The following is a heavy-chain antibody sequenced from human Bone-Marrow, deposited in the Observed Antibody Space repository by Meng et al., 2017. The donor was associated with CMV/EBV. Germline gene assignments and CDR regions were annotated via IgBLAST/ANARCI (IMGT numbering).Heavy chain of an antibody. J-gene: IGHJ6*02. CDR1: GGTFSSYA. Sequence: SVKVSCKASGGTFSSYAISWVRQAPGQGLEWMGGIIPIFGTANYAQKFQGRVTITTDESTSTASMELSSLRSEGTAVYYCASRVEDYYGSGSSFAAYYYYYYGMDVWAQGTTVTVSS. D-gene: IGHD3-10*01. CDR3: ASRVEDYYGSGSSFAAYYYYYYGMDV. V-gene: IGHV1-69*05. CDR2: IIPIFGTA.